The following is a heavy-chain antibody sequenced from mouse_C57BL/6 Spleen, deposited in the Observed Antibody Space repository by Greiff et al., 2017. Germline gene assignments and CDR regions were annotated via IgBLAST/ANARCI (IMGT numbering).Heavy chain of an antibody. CDR2: INPNNGGT. D-gene: IGHD4-1*02. CDR1: GYTFTDYY. Sequence: VQLQQSGPELVKPGASVKISCKASGYTFTDYYMNWVKQSNGKSLEWIGDINPNNGGTSYNQKFKGKATLTVDKSSRTAYMELRSLTSEDSAVYYGAREGQLSPGAMDYWGQGTSVTVSS. CDR3: AREGQLSPGAMDY. J-gene: IGHJ4*01. V-gene: IGHV1-26*01.